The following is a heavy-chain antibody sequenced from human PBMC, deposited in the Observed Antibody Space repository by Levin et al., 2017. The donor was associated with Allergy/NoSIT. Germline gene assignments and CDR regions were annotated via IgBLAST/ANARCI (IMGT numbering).Heavy chain of an antibody. D-gene: IGHD4-23*01. CDR1: XXXXXXSA. V-gene: IGHV3-23*01. Sequence: GGSLRLSFAAXXXXXXXSALTGVRQVPGKGLEWVSAISGSGGSTYYADSVKGRFTISRDNSKNTLYLQMNSLRAEDTAVYYCANPDDYGGNWILGNFSYWGQGTLVTVSS. CDR2: ISGSGGST. J-gene: IGHJ4*02. CDR3: ANPDDYGGNWILGNFSY.